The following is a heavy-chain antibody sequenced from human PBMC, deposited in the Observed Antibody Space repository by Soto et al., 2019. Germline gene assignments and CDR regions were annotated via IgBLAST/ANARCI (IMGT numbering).Heavy chain of an antibody. CDR1: GGSFNTYT. Sequence: ASVKVSCKASGGSFNTYTITWVRQAPGQGLEWMGRILPIVGTVDQAQKFQGRVAIMANKSTSTAYLEVNSLRSEDTATYYCGRGGASAITWGQGTLVTVSS. V-gene: IGHV1-69*08. J-gene: IGHJ5*02. D-gene: IGHD5-12*01. CDR3: GRGGASAIT. CDR2: ILPIVGTV.